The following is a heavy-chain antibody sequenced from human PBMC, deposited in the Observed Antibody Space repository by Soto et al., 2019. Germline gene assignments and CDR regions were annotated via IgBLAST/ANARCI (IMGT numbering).Heavy chain of an antibody. CDR2: ISSAGGT. Sequence: EVQLVESGGGLVQPGGSLRLSCAASGITVTNCFMTWVRQAPGKGLEWVSVISSAGGTYYADSVKGRFTISRDNYRNTLSLQMNTLRAEDTAVYYCARDELGGAYDFWHGGQGTMVTVSS. J-gene: IGHJ4*02. V-gene: IGHV3-66*01. D-gene: IGHD3-3*01. CDR3: ARDELGGAYDFWH. CDR1: GITVTNCF.